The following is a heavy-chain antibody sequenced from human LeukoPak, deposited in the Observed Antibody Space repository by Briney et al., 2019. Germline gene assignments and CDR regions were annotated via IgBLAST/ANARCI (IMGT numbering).Heavy chain of an antibody. Sequence: GGSLRLSCAASGFTVSSNYMSWVRQPPGKGLEWVSVIFSGGGTYYVDSVKGRFTISRDNSKNTLYLQMNSLRAEDTAVYYCAKDLPEYNWTPGYFDYWGQGTLVTVSS. CDR2: IFSGGGT. CDR1: GFTVSSNY. V-gene: IGHV3-53*05. CDR3: AKDLPEYNWTPGYFDY. D-gene: IGHD1-20*01. J-gene: IGHJ4*02.